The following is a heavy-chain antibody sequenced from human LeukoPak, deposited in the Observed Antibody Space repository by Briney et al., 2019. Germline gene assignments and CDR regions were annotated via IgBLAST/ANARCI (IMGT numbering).Heavy chain of an antibody. CDR1: GFTFSSYG. D-gene: IGHD6-13*01. V-gene: IGHV3-48*04. CDR2: ISSSGSTI. J-gene: IGHJ4*02. CDR3: ARSLEAGYSSSWYWGY. Sequence: GGSLRLSCAASGFTFSSYGMSWIRQAPGKGLEWVSYISSSGSTIYYADSVKGRFTISRDNAKNSLYLQMNSLRAEDTAVYYCARSLEAGYSSSWYWGYWGQGTLVTVSS.